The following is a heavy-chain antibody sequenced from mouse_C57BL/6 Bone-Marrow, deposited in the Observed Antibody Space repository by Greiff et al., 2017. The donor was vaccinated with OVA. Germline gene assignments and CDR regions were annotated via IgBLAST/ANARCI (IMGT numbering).Heavy chain of an antibody. Sequence: EVKLLESGPELVKPGASVKMSCKASGYTFTDYNMHWVKQSHGKSLEWIGYINPNNGGTSYNQKFKGKATLTVNTSSSTAYMELRSLTAEDSAVYYCATITTVVATDYWGQGTTLTVSS. CDR2: INPNNGGT. J-gene: IGHJ2*01. CDR1: GYTFTDYN. D-gene: IGHD1-1*01. V-gene: IGHV1-22*01. CDR3: ATITTVVATDY.